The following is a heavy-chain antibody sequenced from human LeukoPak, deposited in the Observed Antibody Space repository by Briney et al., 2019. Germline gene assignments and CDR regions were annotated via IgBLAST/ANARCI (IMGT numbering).Heavy chain of an antibody. CDR2: ISAYNGNT. CDR1: GYTFTSDG. D-gene: IGHD3-9*01. V-gene: IGHV1-18*01. J-gene: IGHJ4*02. Sequence: ASVKVSCKASGYTFTSDGISWVRQAPGQGLEWMGWISAYNGNTNYAQKLQGRVTMTTDTSTSTAYMELRSLSSDDTAVYYCARDQDILAGYYIGYFDYWGQGTLVTVSS. CDR3: ARDQDILAGYYIGYFDY.